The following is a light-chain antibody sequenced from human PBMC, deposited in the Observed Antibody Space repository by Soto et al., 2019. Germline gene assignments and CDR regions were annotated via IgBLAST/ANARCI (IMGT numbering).Light chain of an antibody. J-gene: IGKJ4*01. CDR3: QQRSDWPST. CDR2: DSS. CDR1: QSVGTY. V-gene: IGKV3-11*01. Sequence: EIVLTQSPATLSLSPGERATLSCRASQSVGTYFAWYQQKPGQAPRFLIYDSSNRATGIPARFSGSGSGTDFTLTISSLEPEDFAVYYCQQRSDWPSTFGGGTKVEIK.